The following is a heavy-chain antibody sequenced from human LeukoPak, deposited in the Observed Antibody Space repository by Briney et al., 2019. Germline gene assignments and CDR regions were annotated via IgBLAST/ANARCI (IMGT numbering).Heavy chain of an antibody. J-gene: IGHJ4*02. D-gene: IGHD4-17*01. CDR2: IKSDGSST. Sequence: GGSLRLSCAASGFTFSSYWMHWVRQAPGKGLVWVSRIKSDGSSTSYAGSVKGRFTISRDNAKNTLYLQMNSLRGEDRAVYYCAGDSDYGGYSRFESWGQGTLVTVSS. CDR3: AGDSDYGGYSRFES. CDR1: GFTFSSYW. V-gene: IGHV3-74*01.